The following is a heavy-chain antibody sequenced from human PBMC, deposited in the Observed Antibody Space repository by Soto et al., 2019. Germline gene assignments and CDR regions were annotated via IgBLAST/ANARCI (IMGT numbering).Heavy chain of an antibody. Sequence: SETLSLTCTVSGGSISSYYWSWIRQPPGKGLEWIGYIYYSGGTNYNPSLKSRVTISVDTSKNQFSLKLSSVTAADTAVYYCARDLAGYYDSSGYYYSPRYYYGMDVWGQGTTVT. CDR1: GGSISSYY. V-gene: IGHV4-59*01. CDR3: ARDLAGYYDSSGYYYSPRYYYGMDV. CDR2: IYYSGGT. D-gene: IGHD3-22*01. J-gene: IGHJ6*02.